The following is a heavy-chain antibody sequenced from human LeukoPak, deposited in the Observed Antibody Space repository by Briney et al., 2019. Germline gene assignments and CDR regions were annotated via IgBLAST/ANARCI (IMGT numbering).Heavy chain of an antibody. CDR3: ARGRYISMVPGGYFDY. V-gene: IGHV4-59*01. Sequence: SETLSLTCTVSGGSISSYFWSWIRQPPGKGLEWIGYVYYSGSTNYNPSLKSRVTISVDTSKKQFSLKLSSATAADTAVYYCARGRYISMVPGGYFDYWGQGTLVTVSS. CDR2: VYYSGST. J-gene: IGHJ4*02. D-gene: IGHD3-10*01. CDR1: GGSISSYF.